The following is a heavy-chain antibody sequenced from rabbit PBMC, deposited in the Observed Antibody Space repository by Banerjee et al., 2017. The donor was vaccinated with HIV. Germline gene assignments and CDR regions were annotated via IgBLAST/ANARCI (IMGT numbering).Heavy chain of an antibody. V-gene: IGHV1S40*01. D-gene: IGHD1-1*01. J-gene: IGHJ4*01. Sequence: QSLEESGGDLVKPGASLTLTCIASGFSFSSTYYMCWVRQAPGKGLELIACIYTSSSGNTYYANWAKGRFTISKTSSTTVTLQMTSLTAADTATYFCARSPDSVFNYFNLWGPGTLVTVS. CDR3: ARSPDSVFNYFNL. CDR2: IYTSSSGNT. CDR1: GFSFSSTYY.